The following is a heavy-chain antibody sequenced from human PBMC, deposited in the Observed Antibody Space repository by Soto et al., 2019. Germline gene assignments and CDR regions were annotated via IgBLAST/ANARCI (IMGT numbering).Heavy chain of an antibody. J-gene: IGHJ5*02. V-gene: IGHV4-34*01. CDR3: ARYHCTNGVCYPNWFDP. D-gene: IGHD2-8*01. CDR1: GGSFSGYY. CDR2: INHSGST. Sequence: QVQLQQWGAGLLKPSETLSLTCAVYGGSFSGYYWSWIRQPPGKGLEWIGEINHSGSTNYNPSLKSRVTISVDTSKNQFSLKLSSVTAADTAVYYCARYHCTNGVCYPNWFDPWGQGTLVTVSS.